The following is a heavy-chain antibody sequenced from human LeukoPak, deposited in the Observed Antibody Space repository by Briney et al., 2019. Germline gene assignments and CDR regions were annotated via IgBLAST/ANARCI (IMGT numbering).Heavy chain of an antibody. Sequence: PGGSLRLSCAASGFTFPNTWMSWVRQAPGKGLEWGGRIKSKTDGGTADYAAPGKGRFTISRDDSKNKMYLQMNSLKTEDTAGFFWIPRPLFDPWGQGTPVTVSS. CDR2: IKSKTDGGTA. CDR3: IPRPLFDP. J-gene: IGHJ5*01. CDR1: GFTFPNTW. V-gene: IGHV3-15*01.